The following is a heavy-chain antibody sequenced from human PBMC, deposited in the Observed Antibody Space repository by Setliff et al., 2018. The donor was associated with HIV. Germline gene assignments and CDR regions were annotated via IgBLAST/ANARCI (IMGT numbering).Heavy chain of an antibody. CDR3: TRVDYDFWSGPMTRYYFDL. Sequence: GGSLRLSCTASGFTFGDYAMSWVRQAPGKGLEGVGFIRSKAYGGTTEYAASVKGRFTISRDDSKSIAYLQMNSLKTEDTAVYYCTRVDYDFWSGPMTRYYFDLWSQGTLVTVSS. J-gene: IGHJ4*02. CDR1: GFTFGDYA. CDR2: IRSKAYGGTT. D-gene: IGHD3-3*01. V-gene: IGHV3-49*04.